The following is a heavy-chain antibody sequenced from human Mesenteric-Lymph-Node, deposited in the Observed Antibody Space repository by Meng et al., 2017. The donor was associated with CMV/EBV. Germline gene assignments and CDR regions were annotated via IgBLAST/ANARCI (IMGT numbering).Heavy chain of an antibody. CDR1: GFTFSRCG. J-gene: IGHJ4*02. V-gene: IGHV3-23*01. Sequence: GESLKISCAASGFTFSRCGMNWVRQAPGKGLEWVSAISGSGSDTYYADSVKGRFTISRDISKNTLYLQMNSLRVEDTAVYYCAKDHPVFDCWGQGTLVTVSS. CDR3: AKDHPVFDC. CDR2: ISGSGSDT.